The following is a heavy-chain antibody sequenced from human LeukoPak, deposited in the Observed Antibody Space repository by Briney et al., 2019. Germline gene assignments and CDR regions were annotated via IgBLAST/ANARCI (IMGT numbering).Heavy chain of an antibody. CDR3: AREETGGDYVFDY. CDR2: ISSSSNTM. CDR1: GFTFSSYT. D-gene: IGHD4-17*01. J-gene: IGHJ4*02. Sequence: GGSLRLSCAASGFTFSSYTMNWVRQAPGKGLEWVSYISSSSNTMYYADSVKGRFTISRDNAKNSLYLQMNSLRDEDTAVYYCAREETGGDYVFDYWGQGTLVTVSS. V-gene: IGHV3-48*02.